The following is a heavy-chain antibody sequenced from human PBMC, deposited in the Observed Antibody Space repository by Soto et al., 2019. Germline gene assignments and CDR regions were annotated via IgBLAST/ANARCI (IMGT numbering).Heavy chain of an antibody. V-gene: IGHV1-3*01. CDR2: INAANGNT. CDR1: GYTLTNYA. J-gene: IGHJ4*02. Sequence: ASVKVSCKVSGYTLTNYAMHWVRQAPGQRLEWMGWINAANGNTKYSQKFQGRVTMTTDTSTSTAYMELRSLRSDDTAVYYCATRSPAFDFWGQGTLVTVSS. CDR3: ATRSPAFDF.